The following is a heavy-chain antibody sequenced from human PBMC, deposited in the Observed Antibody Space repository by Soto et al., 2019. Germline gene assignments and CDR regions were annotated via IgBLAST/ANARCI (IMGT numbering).Heavy chain of an antibody. CDR1: GYTFTNHG. CDR2: ISCHNGNT. CDR3: ARDLYPLAYYFDF. Sequence: GXSVKVSCKGSGYTFTNHGISWVRQAPGQGLEWLGWISCHNGNTKYAQRLKGRVTMTADTSTSTAYMELRSLRSDDTAVYYCARDLYPLAYYFDFSGQGPLVTGPS. D-gene: IGHD2-8*01. V-gene: IGHV1-18*04. J-gene: IGHJ4*02.